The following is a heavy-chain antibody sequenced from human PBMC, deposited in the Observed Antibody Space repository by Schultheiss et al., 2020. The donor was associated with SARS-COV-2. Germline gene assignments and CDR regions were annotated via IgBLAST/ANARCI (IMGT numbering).Heavy chain of an antibody. CDR2: VFYSGST. CDR1: GASVSSDSYY. CDR3: AREGGGGTYYDILTGYAHYWYFDL. D-gene: IGHD3-9*01. J-gene: IGHJ2*01. V-gene: IGHV4-61*01. Sequence: SETLSLTCTVSGASVSSDSYYWSWIRQPPGKGLEWIGYVFYSGSTNYNPSLKSRVTISVDKSKNQFSLKLSSVTAADTAVYYCAREGGGGTYYDILTGYAHYWYFDLWGRGTLVTVSS.